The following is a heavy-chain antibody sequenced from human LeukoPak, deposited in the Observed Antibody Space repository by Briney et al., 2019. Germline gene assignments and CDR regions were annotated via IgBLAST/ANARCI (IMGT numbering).Heavy chain of an antibody. CDR3: TRDYRGTFDY. D-gene: IGHD1-26*01. V-gene: IGHV3-7*03. J-gene: IGHJ4*02. CDR1: GSTVGTNY. CDR2: IKQDGSEK. Sequence: GGSLRLSCVVSGSTVGTNYMNWVRQAPGKGLEWVANIKQDGSEKNYVDSVKGRFTISRDNAKNSLYLQMNSLRAEDTAVYYCTRDYRGTFDYWGQGTLVTVSS.